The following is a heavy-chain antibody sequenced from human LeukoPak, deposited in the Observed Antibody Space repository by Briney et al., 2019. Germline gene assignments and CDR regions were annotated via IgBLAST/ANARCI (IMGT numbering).Heavy chain of an antibody. D-gene: IGHD1-26*01. V-gene: IGHV3-30*04. J-gene: IGHJ3*02. CDR2: ISYDGSNK. Sequence: GGSLRLSCAASGFTFSSYAMHWVRQAPGKGLEWVAVISYDGSNKYYADSVKGRFTISRDNSKNTLYLQMNSLRAKDTAVYYCARPEVGAFDIWGQGTMVTVSS. CDR3: ARPEVGAFDI. CDR1: GFTFSSYA.